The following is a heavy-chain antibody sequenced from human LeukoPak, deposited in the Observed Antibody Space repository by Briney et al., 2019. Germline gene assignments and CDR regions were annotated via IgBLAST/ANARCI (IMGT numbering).Heavy chain of an antibody. D-gene: IGHD3-10*01. J-gene: IGHJ4*02. Sequence: GGSLRLSCAASGFTFSRYTMNWVRQAPGKGLEWVSSISSSSSYIYYADSVKGRFTISRDDSKNTLYFQMNSLRVEDTAVYYCARSSGNYLYFDYWGQGTLVTVSS. CDR3: ARSSGNYLYFDY. CDR2: ISSSSSYI. CDR1: GFTFSRYT. V-gene: IGHV3-21*01.